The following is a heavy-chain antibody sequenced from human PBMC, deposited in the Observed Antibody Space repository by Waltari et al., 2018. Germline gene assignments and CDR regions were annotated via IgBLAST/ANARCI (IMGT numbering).Heavy chain of an antibody. D-gene: IGHD5-12*01. J-gene: IGHJ4*02. CDR1: GYSISSGYY. V-gene: IGHV4-38-2*02. Sequence: QVQLQESGPGLVKPSETLSLTCTVSGYSISSGYYWGWIRQPPGKGLEWIGSIYHSGSTYYIPSLKSRVTISVDTSKNQFSLKLSSVTAADTAVYYCARLASSRIVATIRRYYFDYWGQGTLVTVSS. CDR3: ARLASSRIVATIRRYYFDY. CDR2: IYHSGST.